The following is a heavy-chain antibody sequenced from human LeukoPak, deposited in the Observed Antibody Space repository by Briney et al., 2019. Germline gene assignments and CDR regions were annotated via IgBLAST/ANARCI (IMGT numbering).Heavy chain of an antibody. CDR3: VRQGAPYYYENSGQFDY. Sequence: SETLSLTCTVSGYSISSGYYWGWIRQPPGKGLEWIGSIYHSGTTYQSPSLKSRITISVDTSRNQFSLKLSSVTAADTAVYYCVRQGAPYYYENSGQFDYWGQGTLVTVSS. CDR2: IYHSGTT. D-gene: IGHD3-22*01. J-gene: IGHJ4*02. CDR1: GYSISSGYY. V-gene: IGHV4-38-2*02.